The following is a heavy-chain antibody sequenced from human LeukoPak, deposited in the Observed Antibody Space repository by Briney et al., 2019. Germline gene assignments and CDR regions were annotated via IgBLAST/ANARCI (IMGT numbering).Heavy chain of an antibody. V-gene: IGHV4-59*08. D-gene: IGHD6-19*01. J-gene: IGHJ3*02. Sequence: PSETLSLTCTVSGGSISSYYWSWIRQPPGKGLEWIGYIYYSGSTNYNPSLKSRVTISIDTSKNRFSLKLSSVTAADTAVYYCAGSTGYSSGWYLNADAFDIWGQGTMVTVSS. CDR1: GGSISSYY. CDR2: IYYSGST. CDR3: AGSTGYSSGWYLNADAFDI.